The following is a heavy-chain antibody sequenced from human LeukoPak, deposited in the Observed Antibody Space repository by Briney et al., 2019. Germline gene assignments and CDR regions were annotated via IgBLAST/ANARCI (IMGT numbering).Heavy chain of an antibody. V-gene: IGHV4-59*08. Sequence: PSETLSLTCTVSGGSISSYHRSRIRQPPGKGLEWIGYIYYSGSSNYNPSLKSRVTISEDTSKTQFSLRLTSVTAADTAVYYCARRYSGSDYWGQGTLVTVSS. CDR2: IYYSGSS. D-gene: IGHD5-12*01. CDR1: GGSISSYH. J-gene: IGHJ4*02. CDR3: ARRYSGSDY.